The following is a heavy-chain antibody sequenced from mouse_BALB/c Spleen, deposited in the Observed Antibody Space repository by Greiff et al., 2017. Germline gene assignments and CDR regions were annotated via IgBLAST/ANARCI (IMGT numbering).Heavy chain of an antibody. CDR2: INSNGGST. Sequence: EVMLVESGGGLVQPGGSLKLSCAASGFTFSSYGMSWVRQTPDKRLELVATINSNGGSTYYPDSVKGRFTISRDNAKNTLYLQMSSLKSEDTAMYYCARAGYYGSHFDYWGQGTTLTVSS. V-gene: IGHV5-6-3*01. D-gene: IGHD1-1*01. CDR3: ARAGYYGSHFDY. CDR1: GFTFSSYG. J-gene: IGHJ2*01.